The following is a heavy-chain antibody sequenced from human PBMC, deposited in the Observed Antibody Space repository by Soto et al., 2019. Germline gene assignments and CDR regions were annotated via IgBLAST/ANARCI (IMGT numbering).Heavy chain of an antibody. CDR2: INTYNGKT. J-gene: IGHJ5*02. D-gene: IGHD7-27*01. V-gene: IGHV1-18*01. CDR1: LYSFTTYA. CDR3: ARDASNWGYYDL. Sequence: QVHLVQSGAEVEKPGASIKVSCRASLYSFTTYAINWVRQAPGQAPEWVGRINTYNGKTNFAQRLQDRVTLTRDTATNTAYMELRRLTSDDTGVYFCARDASNWGYYDLWGQGTLVTVSS.